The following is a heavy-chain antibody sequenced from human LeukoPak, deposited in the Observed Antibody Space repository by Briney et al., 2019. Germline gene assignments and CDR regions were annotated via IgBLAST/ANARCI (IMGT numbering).Heavy chain of an antibody. Sequence: GGSLRLSCAASGFSFSGYGMHWVRQGPGKGLEWVAFIRSDGSNKYYADSVKGRFTVSRDNSKKTLYLQMNSLRPDDTAVYYCVRKMGLAGWYFDLWGRGTLVTVSS. CDR1: GFSFSGYG. V-gene: IGHV3-30*02. J-gene: IGHJ2*01. D-gene: IGHD6-19*01. CDR2: IRSDGSNK. CDR3: VRKMGLAGWYFDL.